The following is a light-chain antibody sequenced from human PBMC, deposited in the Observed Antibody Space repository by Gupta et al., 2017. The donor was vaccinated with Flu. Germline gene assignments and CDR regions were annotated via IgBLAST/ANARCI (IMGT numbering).Light chain of an antibody. Sequence: GTPALSPGEGGAALAWSTERAINNYLAWYQPKPGQPPRLLIHGASNWASGIPARFSGSGSGTDFALTISRLRPEEFAVYICEQCGNCPLTFGQGTQVEIK. CDR1: RAINNY. CDR2: GAS. J-gene: IGKJ2*01. CDR3: EQCGNCPLT. V-gene: IGKV3-11*01.